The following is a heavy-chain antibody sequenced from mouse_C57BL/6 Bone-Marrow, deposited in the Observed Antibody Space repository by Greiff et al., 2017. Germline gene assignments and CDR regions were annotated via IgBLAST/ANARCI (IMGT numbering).Heavy chain of an antibody. J-gene: IGHJ2*01. V-gene: IGHV1-53*01. CDR2: INPSNGGT. CDR1: GYTFTSYW. D-gene: IGHD2-4*01. Sequence: QVQLQQSGTELVKPGASVTLSCKASGYTFTSYWMHWVKQRPGQGLEWIGNINPSNGGTNYNEKFKSKATLTVDKSSSTAYMQLSSLTSEDSAVYYCARSGGLRRLDDWGQGTTLTVSS. CDR3: ARSGGLRRLDD.